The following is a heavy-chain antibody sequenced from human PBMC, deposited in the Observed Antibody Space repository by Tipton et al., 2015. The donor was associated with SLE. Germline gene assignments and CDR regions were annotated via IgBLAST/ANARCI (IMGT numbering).Heavy chain of an antibody. V-gene: IGHV3-33*08. CDR2: IWYDGSKK. J-gene: IGHJ4*02. CDR1: GFTFYNYA. Sequence: SLRLSCEVSGFTFYNYAMHWVRQAPGKGLEWVALIWYDGSKKYYADSVRGRFTISRDNSENTLYLQMNSLRPEDTAVYYCARGSHWVGIVADYWGQGTLVTVSS. CDR3: ARGSHWVGIVADY. D-gene: IGHD5-12*01.